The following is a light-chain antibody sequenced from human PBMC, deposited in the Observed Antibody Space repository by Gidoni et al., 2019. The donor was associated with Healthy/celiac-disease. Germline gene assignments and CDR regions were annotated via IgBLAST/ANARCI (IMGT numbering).Light chain of an antibody. Sequence: DIQMTQSPSTLSASVGDRVTITCRASQSISSWLAWYQQKPGKAPKLLIYKASSLESGFPSRFSGSGSGTEFTLTISSLQPDDFATYYCQQYKGTFGQGTKVEIK. CDR3: QQYKGT. J-gene: IGKJ1*01. V-gene: IGKV1-5*03. CDR1: QSISSW. CDR2: KAS.